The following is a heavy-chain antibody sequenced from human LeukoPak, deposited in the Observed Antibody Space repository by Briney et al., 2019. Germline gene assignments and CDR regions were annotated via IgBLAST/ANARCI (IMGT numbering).Heavy chain of an antibody. CDR1: GYTFTSYD. J-gene: IGHJ6*02. CDR3: ARGIRYRYLDWLPDYYYGMDV. V-gene: IGHV1-8*01. Sequence: GASVKVSCKASGYTFTSYDINWVRQATGQGLEWMGWMNPNSGNTGYAQKFQGRVTMTRDTSISTAYMELSSLRSEDTAVYYCARGIRYRYLDWLPDYYYGMDVWGQGTTVTVSS. D-gene: IGHD3-9*01. CDR2: MNPNSGNT.